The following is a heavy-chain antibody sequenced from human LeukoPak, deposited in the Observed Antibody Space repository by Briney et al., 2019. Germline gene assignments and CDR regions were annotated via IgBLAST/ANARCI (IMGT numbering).Heavy chain of an antibody. CDR2: ISYDGSNK. V-gene: IGHV3-30*03. CDR1: GFTFSSYG. J-gene: IGHJ4*02. CDR3: ARDYYDSSGYYYPSLN. Sequence: GGSLRLSCAASGFTFSSYGMHWVRQAPGKGLEWVAVISYDGSNKYYADSVKGRFIISRDNSKNTLYLQMNSLRAEDTAVYYCARDYYDSSGYYYPSLNWGQGTLVTVSS. D-gene: IGHD3-22*01.